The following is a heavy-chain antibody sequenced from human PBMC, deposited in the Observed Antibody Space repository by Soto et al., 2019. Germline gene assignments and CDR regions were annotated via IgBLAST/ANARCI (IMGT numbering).Heavy chain of an antibody. CDR3: ARGEMVYARRSSFFDY. V-gene: IGHV4-31*03. CDR1: GGSISSGGYY. J-gene: IGHJ4*02. D-gene: IGHD2-8*01. Sequence: PSETLPLTCTVSGGSISSGGYYWSWIRQHPGKGLEWIGYIYYSGSTYYNPSLKSRVTISVDTSKNQFSLKLSSVTAADTAVYYCARGEMVYARRSSFFDYWGQGTLVTVSS. CDR2: IYYSGST.